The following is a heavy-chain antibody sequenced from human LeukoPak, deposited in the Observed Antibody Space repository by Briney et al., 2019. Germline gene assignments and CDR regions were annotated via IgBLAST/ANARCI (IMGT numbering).Heavy chain of an antibody. CDR1: GFNVSRNY. CDR3: AKVWRGNYYDY. CDR2: LYSGGTT. V-gene: IGHV3-53*01. J-gene: IGHJ4*02. Sequence: GGSLRLSCAASGFNVSRNYMNWVRQAPGKGLEWVSVLYSGGTTYYADSVKGRFTISRDNSKNTLYLQMNSLRDEDTAVYYCAKVWRGNYYDYWGQGTLVTVSS. D-gene: IGHD1-1*01.